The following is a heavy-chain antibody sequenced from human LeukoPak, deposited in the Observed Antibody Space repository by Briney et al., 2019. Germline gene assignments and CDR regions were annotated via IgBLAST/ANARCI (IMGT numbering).Heavy chain of an antibody. CDR3: AKAPMVRGAVFDH. J-gene: IGHJ4*02. Sequence: GGSLRLSCAASGFTFSSYAMSWVRQAPGKGLEWASAISGSGGSTYYADSVKGRFTISRDNSKNTLYLQMNSLRAEDTAVYYCAKAPMVRGAVFDHWGQGTLVTVSS. V-gene: IGHV3-23*01. D-gene: IGHD3-10*01. CDR1: GFTFSSYA. CDR2: ISGSGGST.